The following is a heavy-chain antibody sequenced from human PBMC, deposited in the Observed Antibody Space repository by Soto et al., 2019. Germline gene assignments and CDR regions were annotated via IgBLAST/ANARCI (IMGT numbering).Heavy chain of an antibody. CDR1: GHTFTDYW. CDR3: ARNISNFRYYYYAMAV. J-gene: IGHJ6*02. D-gene: IGHD4-4*01. CDR2: IYPGDSDT. Sequence: SLKISCKGSGHTFTDYWIGWVRQLPGKGLEWMGIIYPGDSDTRYSPSFQGHVTITVDKSTSTAYLQWNTLKASDTAMYYCARNISNFRYYYYAMAVWGQGTTVTVSS. V-gene: IGHV5-51*01.